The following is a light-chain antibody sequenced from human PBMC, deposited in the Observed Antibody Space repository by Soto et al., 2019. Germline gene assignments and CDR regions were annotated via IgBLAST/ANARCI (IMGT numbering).Light chain of an antibody. CDR2: LNSDGSH. J-gene: IGLJ3*02. CDR1: SGHSSYA. CDR3: QTWGTGIPWV. V-gene: IGLV4-69*01. Sequence: QPVLTQSPSASASLGASVKLTCTLSSGHSSYAIAWHQQQQEKGPRYLMKLNSDGSHSKGYGIPDRFSGSSSGAERYLTISSLQSEDEADYYCQTWGTGIPWVFGGGTKLTVL.